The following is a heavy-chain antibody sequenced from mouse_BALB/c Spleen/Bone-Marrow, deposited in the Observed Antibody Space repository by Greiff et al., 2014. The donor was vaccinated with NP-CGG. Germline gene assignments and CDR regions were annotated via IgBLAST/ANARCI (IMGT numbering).Heavy chain of an antibody. V-gene: IGHV5-6*01. CDR3: ARRQRYYAMDY. J-gene: IGHJ4*01. CDR1: GFTFSSYG. Sequence: EVHLVESGGDLVKPGGSLKLSCAASGFTFSSYGMSWGRQTPDKGLEWVATISSGGSDTYYSDSVKGRFTISRDNAKNTLCLQMSSLKSEDTAMYYCARRQRYYAMDYWGQGTSVTVSS. CDR2: ISSGGSDT.